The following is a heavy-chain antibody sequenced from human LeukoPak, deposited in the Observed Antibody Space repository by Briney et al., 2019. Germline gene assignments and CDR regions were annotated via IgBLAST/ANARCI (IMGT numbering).Heavy chain of an antibody. CDR2: ISGSGGST. V-gene: IGHV3-23*01. D-gene: IGHD3-22*01. CDR1: GFTFNNYA. J-gene: IGHJ5*02. CDR3: AKAYDSSGYRPTPGLDP. Sequence: RAGGSLRLSCAASGFTFNNYAMNWVRQAPGKGLEWVSSISGSGGSTYYADSVKGRFTISRDNSKNTLYLQMNSLRAEDTAVYYCAKAYDSSGYRPTPGLDPWGQGTLVTVSS.